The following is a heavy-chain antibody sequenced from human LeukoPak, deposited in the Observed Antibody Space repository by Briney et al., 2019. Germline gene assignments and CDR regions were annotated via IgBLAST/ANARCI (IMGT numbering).Heavy chain of an antibody. CDR1: GGSISSSSYY. Sequence: SETLSLTCTVSGGSISSSSYYWGWIRQPPGKGLEWIGSIYYSGSTNYNPSLKSRVTISVDTSKNQFSLKLSSVTAADTAVYYCARVQYGTTGVFDYWGQGTLVTVSS. J-gene: IGHJ4*02. V-gene: IGHV4-39*07. CDR3: ARVQYGTTGVFDY. CDR2: IYYSGST. D-gene: IGHD1-1*01.